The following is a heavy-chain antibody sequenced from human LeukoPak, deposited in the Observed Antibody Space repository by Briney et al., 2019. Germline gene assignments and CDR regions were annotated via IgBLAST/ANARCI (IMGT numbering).Heavy chain of an antibody. Sequence: ASVTVSCKASGYTFTSYDINWVRQATGQGLEWMGWMNPNSGNTGYAQKFQGRVTMTRNTSISTAYMELSSLRSEDTAVYYCARSRIVVVPAATTGYYGMDVWGQGTTVTVSS. CDR1: GYTFTSYD. CDR3: ARSRIVVVPAATTGYYGMDV. J-gene: IGHJ6*02. D-gene: IGHD2-2*01. V-gene: IGHV1-8*01. CDR2: MNPNSGNT.